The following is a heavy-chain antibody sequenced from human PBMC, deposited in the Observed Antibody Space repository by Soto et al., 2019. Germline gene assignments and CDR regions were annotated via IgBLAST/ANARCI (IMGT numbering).Heavy chain of an antibody. J-gene: IGHJ3*02. CDR1: NDSISSSTSY. CDR2: IYYSGST. CDR3: ARALVVAASYAFDI. V-gene: IGHV4-39*02. D-gene: IGHD2-15*01. Sequence: QLQLQESGPGLVKPSETLSLTCTVSNDSISSSTSYWGWIRQPPGKGLDWIGIIYYSGSTYYSPSLKSRVSISADTSKNQFSLMLSSVTAAYTAVYYCARALVVAASYAFDIWGPGTMVTVSS.